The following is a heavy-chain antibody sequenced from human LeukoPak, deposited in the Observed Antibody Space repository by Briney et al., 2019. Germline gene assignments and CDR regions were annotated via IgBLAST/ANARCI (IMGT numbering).Heavy chain of an antibody. CDR1: GFIFNTNG. CDR3: ARGVYWSLDY. D-gene: IGHD1-1*01. Sequence: GGSLRLSCAISGFIFNTNGMNWVRQSPGKGLEWLATVAGGDESTYYADSVKGRFAISRDNSKNTVFLHMNSLRVEDTAVYYCARGVYWSLDYWGQGTPVTVSS. V-gene: IGHV3-23*01. J-gene: IGHJ4*02. CDR2: VAGGDEST.